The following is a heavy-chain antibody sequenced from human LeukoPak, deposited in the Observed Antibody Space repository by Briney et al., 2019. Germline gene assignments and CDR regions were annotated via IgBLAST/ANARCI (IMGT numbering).Heavy chain of an antibody. D-gene: IGHD2-15*01. Sequence: ASVKVSCKASGYTFTSYGISWVRQAPGQGLEWMGWISAYNGNTNYAQKLQGRVTMTTDTSTSTAYMELRSLRSDDTAVYYCARDATRYCSGGGCYSDYWGQGTLVTVSS. CDR1: GYTFTSYG. J-gene: IGHJ4*02. V-gene: IGHV1-18*01. CDR2: ISAYNGNT. CDR3: ARDATRYCSGGGCYSDY.